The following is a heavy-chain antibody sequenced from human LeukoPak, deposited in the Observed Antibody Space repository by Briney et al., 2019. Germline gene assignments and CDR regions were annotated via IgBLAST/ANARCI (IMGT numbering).Heavy chain of an antibody. CDR2: IRSKAYGGTT. CDR1: GFTFGDYA. D-gene: IGHD3-16*01. J-gene: IGHJ3*02. Sequence: GGSLRLSCTASGFTFGDYAMSWVRQAPGKGLEWVGFIRSKAYGGTTEYAASVKGRFTISRDDSKSIAYLQMNSLRAEDTAVYYCAKEIRIPGENAFDIWGQGTMVTVSS. V-gene: IGHV3-49*04. CDR3: AKEIRIPGENAFDI.